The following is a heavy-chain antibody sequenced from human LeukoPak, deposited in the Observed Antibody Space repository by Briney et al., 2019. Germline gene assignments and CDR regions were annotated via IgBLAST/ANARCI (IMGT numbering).Heavy chain of an antibody. CDR2: IYSGGST. Sequence: PGGSLRLSCAASGFTVSSNYMSWVRQAPGKGLEWVSVIYSGGSTYYADSVKGRFTISRDNSKNTLYLQMNSLRAEDTAVYYCARDRITMVRGVAYFDYWGQGTLVTVSS. CDR1: GFTVSSNY. V-gene: IGHV3-66*01. D-gene: IGHD3-10*01. CDR3: ARDRITMVRGVAYFDY. J-gene: IGHJ4*02.